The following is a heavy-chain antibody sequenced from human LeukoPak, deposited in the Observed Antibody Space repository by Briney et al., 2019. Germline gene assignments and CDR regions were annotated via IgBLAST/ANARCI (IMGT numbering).Heavy chain of an antibody. CDR2: IYYSGST. CDR1: SASISTYY. Sequence: SETLSLTCTVSSASISTYYWSWIRQPPGKGLEWIGYIYYSGSTNYNPSLKSRVTISVDTSKNQFSLKLSSVTAADTAVYYCARGLDDNSSGWYLSFDYWGQGTLVTVSS. D-gene: IGHD6-19*01. J-gene: IGHJ4*02. CDR3: ARGLDDNSSGWYLSFDY. V-gene: IGHV4-59*12.